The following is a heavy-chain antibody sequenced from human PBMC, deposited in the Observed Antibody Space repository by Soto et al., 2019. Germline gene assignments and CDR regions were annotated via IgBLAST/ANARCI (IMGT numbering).Heavy chain of an antibody. V-gene: IGHV2-5*02. CDR3: AHRHPGVDHYYDF. CDR1: GFSLRSTGVA. J-gene: IGHJ4*02. Sequence: QITLRESGPTLAKPTQTLTLTCSFSGFSLRSTGVAVGWIRQPPGKALEWLAVIYWDDDTRYSASLNNRLSITKDTSLNQVVLTMTNVDPVDTATYFCAHRHPGVDHYYDFWGQGILVTVS. D-gene: IGHD5-12*01. CDR2: IYWDDDT.